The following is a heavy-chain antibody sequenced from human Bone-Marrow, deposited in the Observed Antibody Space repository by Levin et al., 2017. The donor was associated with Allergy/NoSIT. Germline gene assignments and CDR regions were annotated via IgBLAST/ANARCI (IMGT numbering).Heavy chain of an antibody. J-gene: IGHJ1*01. CDR2: IYSAGTT. D-gene: IGHD2-2*02. Sequence: GESLKISCAASGITVTSHYISWVRQSPGKGLEWVSVIYSAGTTFYADSVKGRFTVSRDEAKNAVYLQLSGLRVEDTAMYYCARDFHTFGVQDWGQGTLVSVSS. V-gene: IGHV3-53*01. CDR3: ARDFHTFGVQD. CDR1: GITVTSHY.